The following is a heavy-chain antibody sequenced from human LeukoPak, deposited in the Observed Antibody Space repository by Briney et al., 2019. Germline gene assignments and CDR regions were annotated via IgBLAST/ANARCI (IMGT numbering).Heavy chain of an antibody. CDR3: ARDQRSGRGGFDY. D-gene: IGHD3-3*01. V-gene: IGHV4-34*01. CDR1: GGSFSGYY. Sequence: SETLSLTCAVYGGSFSGYYWSWIRQPPGKGLEWIGEINHSGSTNYNPSLKSRVTISVDTSKNQFSLKLSSVTAADTAVYYCARDQRSGRGGFDYWGQGTLVTVSS. J-gene: IGHJ4*02. CDR2: INHSGST.